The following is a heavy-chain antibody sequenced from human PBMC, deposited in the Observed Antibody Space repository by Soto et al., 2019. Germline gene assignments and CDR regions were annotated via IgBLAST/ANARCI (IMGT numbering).Heavy chain of an antibody. CDR1: GFTFSTYS. Sequence: GGSLRLSCAGSGFTFSTYSMNWVRQAPGKGLEWISYISSSSGTIYYADSVKGRFTISRDNAQNSLFLQMNTLRPEDTAMYYCARVAYWGPGTQVTVSS. CDR2: ISSSSGTI. J-gene: IGHJ4*02. CDR3: ARVAY. V-gene: IGHV3-48*04.